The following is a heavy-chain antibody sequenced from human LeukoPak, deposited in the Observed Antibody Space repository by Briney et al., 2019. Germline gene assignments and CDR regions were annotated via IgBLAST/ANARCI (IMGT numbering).Heavy chain of an antibody. CDR1: GFTFSSYA. D-gene: IGHD6-25*01. CDR3: ARESQPLPFDY. Sequence: GGSLRLSCAASGFTFSSYAMHWVRQAPGKGLEWVAVISYDGSNKYYADSVKGRFTISRDNSKNTLYLQMNSLRAEDTAVYYCARESQPLPFDYWGQGTLVTVSS. CDR2: ISYDGSNK. J-gene: IGHJ4*02. V-gene: IGHV3-30-3*01.